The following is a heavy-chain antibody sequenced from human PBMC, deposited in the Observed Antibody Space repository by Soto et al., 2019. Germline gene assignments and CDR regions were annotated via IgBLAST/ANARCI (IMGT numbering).Heavy chain of an antibody. V-gene: IGHV4-59*08. CDR3: ARSHYGDYDY. J-gene: IGHJ4*02. CDR2: IYYSGST. Sequence: SETLSLTCTVSGGSISSYYWSWIRQPPGKGLEWIGYIYYSGSTNYNPSLKSRVTISVDTSKNQFSLKLSSVTAADTAVYYCARSHYGDYDYWGQGTLVTVSS. CDR1: GGSISSYY. D-gene: IGHD4-17*01.